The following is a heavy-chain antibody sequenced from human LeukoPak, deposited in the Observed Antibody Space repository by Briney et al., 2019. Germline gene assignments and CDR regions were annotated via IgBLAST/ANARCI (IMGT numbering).Heavy chain of an antibody. D-gene: IGHD1-7*01. J-gene: IGHJ4*02. CDR2: IYYSGST. CDR1: GGSISSGDYY. V-gene: IGHV4-30-4*01. CDR3: ARGLRKTGTTTNYFDY. Sequence: SETLSLTCTVSGGSISSGDYYWSWIRQPPGKGLEWIGYIYYSGSTYYNPSLKSRVTISVDTSKNQFSLKLSSVTAADTAVYYCARGLRKTGTTTNYFDYWGQGTLVTVSS.